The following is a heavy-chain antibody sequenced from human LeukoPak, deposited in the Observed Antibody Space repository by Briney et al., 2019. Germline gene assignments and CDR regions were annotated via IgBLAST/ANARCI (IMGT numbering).Heavy chain of an antibody. Sequence: SETLSLTCTVSGGSISSYYWSRIRQPPGMGLEWIGYIYYRGSTDYNPSLKSRVTISVDTSKNQFSLKLSSVTAADTAVYYCARAPGGYGSGSRGAFDIWGQGTMVTVSS. CDR3: ARAPGGYGSGSRGAFDI. D-gene: IGHD3-10*01. V-gene: IGHV4-59*01. CDR2: IYYRGST. CDR1: GGSISSYY. J-gene: IGHJ3*02.